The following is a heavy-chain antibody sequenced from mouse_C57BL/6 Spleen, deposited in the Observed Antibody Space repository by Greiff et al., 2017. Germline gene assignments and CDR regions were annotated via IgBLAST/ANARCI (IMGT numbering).Heavy chain of an antibody. CDR1: GYTFTSYW. V-gene: IGHV1-50*01. Sequence: QVQLQQPGAELVKPGASVKLSCKASGYTFTSYWMQWVKQRPGQGLEWIGEIDPSDSYTNYNQKFKGKATLTVDTSSSTAYMQLSSLTSEDSAVYYCATYESDFDYWGQGTTLTVSS. J-gene: IGHJ2*01. CDR3: ATYESDFDY. D-gene: IGHD1-1*01. CDR2: IDPSDSYT.